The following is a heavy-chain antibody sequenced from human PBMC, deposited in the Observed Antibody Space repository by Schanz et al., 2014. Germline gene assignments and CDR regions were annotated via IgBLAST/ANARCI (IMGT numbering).Heavy chain of an antibody. V-gene: IGHV1-69*04. CDR1: GGTFSSYA. CDR3: ARDIQYHYDTSGPVGAFDI. CDR2: IIPILGRE. D-gene: IGHD3-22*01. J-gene: IGHJ3*02. Sequence: QVQLVQSGAEVKKPGSSVKVSCKASGGTFSSYAFSWVRQAPGQGLEWMGKIIPILGRENYAQKFQGRVTITADISTSTAYMDLSSLRSDDTAVYYCARDIQYHYDTSGPVGAFDIWGQGTVVTVSS.